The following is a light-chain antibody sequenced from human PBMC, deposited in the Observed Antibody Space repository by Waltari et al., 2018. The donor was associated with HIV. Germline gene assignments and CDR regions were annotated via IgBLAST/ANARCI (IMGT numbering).Light chain of an antibody. V-gene: IGLV2-14*03. J-gene: IGLJ1*01. CDR1: TSDVGLYKF. CDR2: DVN. Sequence: QSALTQPASVSESPGQSITISCTGTTSDVGLYKFVSWYQQYPGRAPKLLIYDVNNRPSGVSTRFSGSQSGDTASLTISGLQAEDEADYYCSSYTSINTRVFGTGTTVTVL. CDR3: SSYTSINTRV.